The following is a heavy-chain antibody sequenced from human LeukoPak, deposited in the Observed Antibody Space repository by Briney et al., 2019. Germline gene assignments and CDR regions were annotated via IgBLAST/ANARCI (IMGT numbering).Heavy chain of an antibody. V-gene: IGHV4-39*01. CDR3: ARTGDQRYFDY. J-gene: IGHJ4*02. CDR2: IYYSGST. D-gene: IGHD7-27*01. CDR1: GGSISSSSYY. Sequence: SETLSLTCTVSGGSISSSSYYWGWIRQPPGKGLEWIGSIYYSGSTYYNPSLKSRVTISVDTSKNQFSLKLSSVTAADTAVYYCARTGDQRYFDYWGQGTLVTVSS.